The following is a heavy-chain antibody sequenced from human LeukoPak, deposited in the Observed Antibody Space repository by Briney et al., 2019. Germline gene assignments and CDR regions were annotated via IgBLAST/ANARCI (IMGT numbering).Heavy chain of an antibody. J-gene: IGHJ4*02. CDR1: GFTVSSNS. Sequence: GGSVRLSCTVSGFTVSSNSMSWVRQAPGKGLEWVSFIYSGTIHYSDTVKGRFTISRDNSKNTLYLQMNSLRAEDTAVYYCARRAGAYSHPYDHWGQGTLVTVSS. CDR2: IYSGTI. D-gene: IGHD4/OR15-4a*01. CDR3: ARRAGAYSHPYDH. V-gene: IGHV3-53*01.